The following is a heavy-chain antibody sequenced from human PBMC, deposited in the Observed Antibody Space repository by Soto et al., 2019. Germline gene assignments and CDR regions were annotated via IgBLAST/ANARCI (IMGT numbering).Heavy chain of an antibody. CDR2: ISGSGGST. CDR3: AKPGKAAGWELLSYFDY. Sequence: GWSLRLSCAASGFTFSSYAMSWVRHAPGQGVEWGAAISGSGGSTYYADSVKGRFTISRDNSKNTLYLQMNSLRAEDTAVYYCAKPGKAAGWELLSYFDYWGRGTLVTVSS. J-gene: IGHJ4*02. D-gene: IGHD1-26*01. CDR1: GFTFSSYA. V-gene: IGHV3-23*01.